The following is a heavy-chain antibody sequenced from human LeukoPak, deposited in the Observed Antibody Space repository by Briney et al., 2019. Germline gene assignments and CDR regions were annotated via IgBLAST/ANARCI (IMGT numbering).Heavy chain of an antibody. Sequence: ASVKVSCKASGYTFTGYYMHWVRQAPGQGLEWMGWINPNSGGTNYAQKFQGRVTMTRDTSISTAYMELSRLRSDDTAVYYCARDSGTTGEVKFDPWGQGTLVTVSS. V-gene: IGHV1-2*02. J-gene: IGHJ5*02. D-gene: IGHD3-10*01. CDR3: ARDSGTTGEVKFDP. CDR2: INPNSGGT. CDR1: GYTFTGYY.